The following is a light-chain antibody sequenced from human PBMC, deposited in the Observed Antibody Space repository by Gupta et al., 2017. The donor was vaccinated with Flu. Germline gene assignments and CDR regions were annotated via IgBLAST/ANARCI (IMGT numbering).Light chain of an antibody. J-gene: IGKJ1*01. CDR2: DAS. Sequence: GERATLSCRASQSVSSSYLAWYQQKPGQAPRLLFYDASSRATGIPDRFSGSGSGTDFTLTISRLEPEDFAVYYCQQYGSSRTFGQGTKVEIK. CDR3: QQYGSSRT. CDR1: QSVSSSY. V-gene: IGKV3-20*01.